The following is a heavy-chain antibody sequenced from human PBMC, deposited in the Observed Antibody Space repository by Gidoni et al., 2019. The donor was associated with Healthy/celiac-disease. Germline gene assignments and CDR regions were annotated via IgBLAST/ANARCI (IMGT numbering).Heavy chain of an antibody. V-gene: IGHV3-7*03. D-gene: IGHD3-3*01. CDR3: ARDVIHDFWSGYYSPSEINWFDP. Sequence: EVQLVESGGGLVQPGGSLRLSCADSGFTFSSYWMSWVRQAPGKGLEWVANIKQDGSEKYYVDSVKGRFTISRDNAKNSLYLQMNSLRAEDTAVYYCARDVIHDFWSGYYSPSEINWFDPWGQGTLVTVSS. CDR2: IKQDGSEK. CDR1: GFTFSSYW. J-gene: IGHJ5*02.